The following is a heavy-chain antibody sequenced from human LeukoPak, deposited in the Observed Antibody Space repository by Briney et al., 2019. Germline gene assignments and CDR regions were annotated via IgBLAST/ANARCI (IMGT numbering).Heavy chain of an antibody. J-gene: IGHJ4*02. Sequence: PGGSLRLSCPASGFIFKKYWMNWVRQVPGKGLECLANIKEDGSETYYADSVKGRFTISRDNPNNLLFLQINSLRVEDTAVYYCARETPRRGETRDGYRWGQGTVVTVSS. D-gene: IGHD5-24*01. CDR2: IKEDGSET. CDR3: ARETPRRGETRDGYR. CDR1: GFIFKKYW. V-gene: IGHV3-7*01.